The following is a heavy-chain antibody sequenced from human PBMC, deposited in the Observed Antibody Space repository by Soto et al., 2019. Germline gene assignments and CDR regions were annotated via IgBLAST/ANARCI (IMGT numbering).Heavy chain of an antibody. D-gene: IGHD4-17*01. Sequence: EVQLVESGGGLVQPGGSLRLSCAASGFTFSSYDMHWVRQATGKGLEWVSAIGTAGDTYYPGSVKGRFTISRENAKNSLYLQMNSLRAGDTAVYYCVRGKVDGQTTVTRTLYYYSYYMDVWGKGTTVTVSS. CDR2: IGTAGDT. V-gene: IGHV3-13*01. CDR1: GFTFSSYD. CDR3: VRGKVDGQTTVTRTLYYYSYYMDV. J-gene: IGHJ6*03.